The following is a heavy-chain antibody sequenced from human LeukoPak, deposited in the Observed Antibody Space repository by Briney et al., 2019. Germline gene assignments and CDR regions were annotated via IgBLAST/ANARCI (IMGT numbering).Heavy chain of an antibody. J-gene: IGHJ5*02. V-gene: IGHV4-59*01. CDR2: IYYSGNT. D-gene: IGHD3-22*01. CDR3: ARSRDSSGYRNNWFDP. Sequence: SETLSLTCTASGGSISTYYWSWIRQPPGKGLEWIGYIYYSGNTNYNPSLRSRVTISIDTSKNQFSLRLSSVTAADTAVYYCARSRDSSGYRNNWFDPWGQGTLVTVSS. CDR1: GGSISTYY.